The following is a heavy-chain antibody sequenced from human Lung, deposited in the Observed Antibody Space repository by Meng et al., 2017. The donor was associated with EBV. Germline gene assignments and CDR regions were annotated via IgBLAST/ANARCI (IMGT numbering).Heavy chain of an antibody. V-gene: IGHV1-18*01. CDR1: GYIFNNYG. CDR3: ARDLPGGTKGAWLDL. J-gene: IGHJ5*02. Sequence: QVQVVQSVDEVKKPGASVKVSCKASGYIFNNYGVSWVRQAPGQGPEWMGWISAYNGNTNYAQNFQGRFTMTTDTSTSTAYMELRSLRSDDTAVYYCARDLPGGTKGAWLDLWGQGTLVTVSS. CDR2: ISAYNGNT. D-gene: IGHD1-14*01.